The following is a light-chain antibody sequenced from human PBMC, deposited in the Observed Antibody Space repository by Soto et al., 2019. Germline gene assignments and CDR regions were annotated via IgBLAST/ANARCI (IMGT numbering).Light chain of an antibody. V-gene: IGKV3-15*01. CDR2: GAS. J-gene: IGKJ5*01. CDR3: QQYNNWPPFT. CDR1: QSVSSN. Sequence: EIVMTQSPGTLAVSPGERSTLSCMASQSVSSNLAWYQQKPGQAPRLLIYGASTRATGIPARFSGSGSGTEFTLTISSLQSEDFAVYYCQQYNNWPPFTFGQGTRLEI.